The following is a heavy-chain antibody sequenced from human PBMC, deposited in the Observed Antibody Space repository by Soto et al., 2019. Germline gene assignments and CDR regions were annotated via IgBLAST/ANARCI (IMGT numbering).Heavy chain of an antibody. CDR2: IYSTGTT. V-gene: IGHV3-53*01. J-gene: IGHJ4*02. Sequence: EVQLVESGGGLIQPGGSLKLSCAASGFTVGNNYMSWVRQAPGKGLECVSLIYSTGTTKYADSVKGRFTGSRDNAKNTLYLQMNSLRAEDTAVYYCAKGGRGAGSHYNSFGYWGQGTLVTVSS. CDR3: AKGGRGAGSHYNSFGY. CDR1: GFTVGNNY. D-gene: IGHD3-10*01.